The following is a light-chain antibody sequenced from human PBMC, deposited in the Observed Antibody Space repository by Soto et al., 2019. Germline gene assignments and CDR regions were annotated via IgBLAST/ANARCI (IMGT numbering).Light chain of an antibody. CDR3: QHYNNWPPKT. CDR1: QSVSSN. V-gene: IGKV3-15*01. J-gene: IGKJ1*01. Sequence: IMMTQSPATLSVSPGERATLSCRASQSVSSNLAWYQQKPGQAPRVPIYGASTRATGIPDRFSGSGSGTEFTLTITSLQSEDSAVYYCQHYNNWPPKTFGQGTKVEIK. CDR2: GAS.